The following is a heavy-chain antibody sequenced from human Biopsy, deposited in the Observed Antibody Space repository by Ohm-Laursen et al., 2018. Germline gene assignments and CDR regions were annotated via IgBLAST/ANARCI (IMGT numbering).Heavy chain of an antibody. Sequence: SLRLSCTASGFGVNTYGMHWVRQGPGKGLEWVSVISSDGTKELYADSVKGRFTISRDNSKNTLYLQMDSLRVDDTAVYHCARDPGQDGAIDFWGQGTLVTVSS. J-gene: IGHJ4*02. D-gene: IGHD4/OR15-4a*01. CDR1: GFGVNTYG. CDR2: ISSDGTKE. CDR3: ARDPGQDGAIDF. V-gene: IGHV3-30*03.